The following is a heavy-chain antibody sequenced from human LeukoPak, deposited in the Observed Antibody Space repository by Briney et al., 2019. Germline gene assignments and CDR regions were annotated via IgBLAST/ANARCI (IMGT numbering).Heavy chain of an antibody. CDR3: VRDFRFLDDY. V-gene: IGHV3-9*01. CDR1: GFTFDDYA. Sequence: GGSLRLSCAASGFTFDDYAMHWVRQAPGKGLEWVSGISWNSGSIGYADSVKGRFTISRDNAKNSLYLQMNSVRAEDTAVYYCVRDFRFLDDYWGQGTLVSVSS. J-gene: IGHJ4*02. D-gene: IGHD3-3*01. CDR2: ISWNSGSI.